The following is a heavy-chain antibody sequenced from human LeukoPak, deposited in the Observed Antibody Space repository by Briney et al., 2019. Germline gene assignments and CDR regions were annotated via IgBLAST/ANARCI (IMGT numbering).Heavy chain of an antibody. V-gene: IGHV4-34*01. D-gene: IGHD1-26*01. CDR2: INHSGST. CDR3: ARVVGATRDSWIDY. CDR1: GGSFSGYY. J-gene: IGHJ4*02. Sequence: SETLSLTCAVYGGSFSGYYWSWIRQPPGKGREWIGEINHSGSTNYNPSLKSRVTISLDTSKNQFSLKLSSVTAADTAVYYCARVVGATRDSWIDYWGQGTLVTVSS.